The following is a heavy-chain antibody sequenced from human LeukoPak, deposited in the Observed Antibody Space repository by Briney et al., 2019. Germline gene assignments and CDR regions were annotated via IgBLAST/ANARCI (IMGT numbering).Heavy chain of an antibody. CDR3: ARDVFSELGILSQYYFDY. Sequence: SETLPLTCPVSGGSFSSGSYYWRWLRQPPGTGLEWIGYIYYSGSTNYNPSLKSRVTISVDTSKNQFSLKLSSVTAADRAVYYCARDVFSELGILSQYYFDYWGQGTLVTVSS. V-gene: IGHV4-61*01. CDR2: IYYSGST. J-gene: IGHJ4*02. CDR1: GGSFSSGSYY. D-gene: IGHD2-15*01.